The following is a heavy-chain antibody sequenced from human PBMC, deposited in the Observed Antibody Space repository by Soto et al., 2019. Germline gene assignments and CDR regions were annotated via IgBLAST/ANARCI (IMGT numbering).Heavy chain of an antibody. J-gene: IGHJ3*02. CDR3: GRGGGGEGGHAFDI. Sequence: QVQLVQSGAEVKKPGSSVKVSCKASGGTFSSYAISWVRQAPGQGLEWMGGIIPIFGTANYAQKFQGRVRIAADEPTRTAKRELSSGGSGKGAVYSWGRGGGGEGGHAFDIWGQGTMVTVSS. CDR1: GGTFSSYA. V-gene: IGHV1-69*01. CDR2: IIPIFGTA. D-gene: IGHD3-16*01.